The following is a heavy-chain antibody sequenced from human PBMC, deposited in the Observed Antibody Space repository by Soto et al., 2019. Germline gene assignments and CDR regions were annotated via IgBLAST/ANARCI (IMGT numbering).Heavy chain of an antibody. Sequence: GGSLRLSCAASGFTFSSYDMHWVRQATGKGLEWVSAIGTAGDTYYPGSVKGRFTISRENAKNSLYLQMNSLRAEDTAVYYCARARNYYYYGMDVWGQGTTVTVSS. V-gene: IGHV3-13*01. CDR3: ARARNYYYYGMDV. CDR1: GFTFSSYD. CDR2: IGTAGDT. J-gene: IGHJ6*02.